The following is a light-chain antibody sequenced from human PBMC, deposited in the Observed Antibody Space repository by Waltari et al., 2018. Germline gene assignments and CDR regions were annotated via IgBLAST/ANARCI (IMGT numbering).Light chain of an antibody. CDR2: DVD. Sequence: QSALTQPRSVSGSPGQSVTISCTGTSSDVGGYDYVSWFQQSPGKAPKLIIYDVDNGPSRVPGRFAGSKAGNRASLTISRLRSENEAHYYCCSYAGSSRLFGSGTKVTVL. CDR1: SSDVGGYDY. J-gene: IGLJ2*01. CDR3: CSYAGSSRL. V-gene: IGLV2-11*01.